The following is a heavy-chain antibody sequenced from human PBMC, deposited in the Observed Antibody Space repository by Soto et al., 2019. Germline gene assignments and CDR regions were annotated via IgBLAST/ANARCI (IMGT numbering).Heavy chain of an antibody. CDR2: ISGSGGST. D-gene: IGHD6-13*01. CDR1: GFTFSSYA. J-gene: IGHJ6*02. Sequence: GGSLRLSCAASGFTFSSYAMSWVRQAPGKGLEWVSAISGSGGSTYYADSVKGRFTISRDNSKNTLYLQMNSLRAEDTAVYYCAKKIYSSSWDYYYYGMDVWGQGTTVTVSS. CDR3: AKKIYSSSWDYYYYGMDV. V-gene: IGHV3-23*01.